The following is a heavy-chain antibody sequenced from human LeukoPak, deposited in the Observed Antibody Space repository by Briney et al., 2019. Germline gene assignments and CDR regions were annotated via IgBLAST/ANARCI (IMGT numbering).Heavy chain of an antibody. J-gene: IGHJ5*02. Sequence: ASVKVSCKASGGTFSSYAISWVRQAPGQVLEWMGWMNPNSGNTGYAQKFQGRVTMTRNTSISTAYMELSSLRSEDTAVYYCARVRGVRGVNTYNWFDPWGQGTPVTVSS. D-gene: IGHD3-10*01. CDR3: ARVRGVRGVNTYNWFDP. CDR2: MNPNSGNT. CDR1: GGTFSSYA. V-gene: IGHV1-8*02.